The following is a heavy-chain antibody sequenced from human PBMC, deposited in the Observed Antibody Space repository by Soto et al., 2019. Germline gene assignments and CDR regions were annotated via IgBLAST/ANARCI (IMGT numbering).Heavy chain of an antibody. Sequence: ASVKVSCKASGYTFTSYGISWVRQAPGQGLEWMGWISAYSGNTNYAQKLQGRVTMTTDTSTSTAYMELRSLRSDDTAVYYCARVDIVVGPAALSAPSYYYGMDVWGQGTTVTVSS. CDR3: ARVDIVVGPAALSAPSYYYGMDV. CDR1: GYTFTSYG. CDR2: ISAYSGNT. V-gene: IGHV1-18*01. D-gene: IGHD2-2*01. J-gene: IGHJ6*02.